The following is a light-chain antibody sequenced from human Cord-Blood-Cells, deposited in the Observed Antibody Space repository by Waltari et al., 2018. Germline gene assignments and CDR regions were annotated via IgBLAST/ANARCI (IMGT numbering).Light chain of an antibody. V-gene: IGKV1-8*01. Sequence: AIRITQSPSSLSASTGDRVTITCRASQGISSYLAWYQQKPGKAPKLLIYAASTLQSGVPSRFSGSGSGTDFTLTISCLHSEDFATYYCQQYYSYPWTFGQGTKVEIK. CDR3: QQYYSYPWT. J-gene: IGKJ1*01. CDR1: QGISSY. CDR2: AAS.